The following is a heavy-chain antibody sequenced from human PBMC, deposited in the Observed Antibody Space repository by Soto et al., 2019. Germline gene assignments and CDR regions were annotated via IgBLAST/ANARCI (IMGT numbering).Heavy chain of an antibody. D-gene: IGHD4-17*01. CDR3: AKDLVGGMTTVTAPPPDFDY. CDR2: ISGSGGST. V-gene: IGHV3-23*01. Sequence: GGSLRLSCAASGFTFSSYAMSWVRQAPGKGLEWVSAISGSGGSTYYADSVKGRFTISRDNSKNTLYLQMNSLRAEDTAVYYYAKDLVGGMTTVTAPPPDFDYWGQGTLVTVSS. J-gene: IGHJ4*02. CDR1: GFTFSSYA.